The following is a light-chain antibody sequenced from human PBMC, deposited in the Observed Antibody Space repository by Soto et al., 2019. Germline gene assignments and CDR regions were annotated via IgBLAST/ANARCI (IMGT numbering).Light chain of an antibody. CDR2: GAS. V-gene: IGKV3-15*01. CDR3: QQYNSWLWT. CDR1: QRVSSN. Sequence: VLTQSPGTLSLSPWERATLSCRASQRVSSNYLAWYQQKPGQAPRLLIYGASTRATGIPARFSGSGSVTEFTLIISSLQSEDSAVYYCQQYNSWLWTFGQGTKVDIK. J-gene: IGKJ1*01.